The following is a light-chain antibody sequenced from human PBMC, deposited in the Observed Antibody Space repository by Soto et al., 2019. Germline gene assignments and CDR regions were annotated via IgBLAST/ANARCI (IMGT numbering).Light chain of an antibody. CDR3: QQYNNWPPVT. J-gene: IGKJ1*01. Sequence: EIVMTQSPPTLSVSKGERATLSCRASQSVSSNLAWYQQKPGQAPRLLIYGASTRATGIPARFSGSGSGTEFTLTISSLQSEDFAVYYCQQYNNWPPVTFGQGTKVDIK. V-gene: IGKV3-15*01. CDR1: QSVSSN. CDR2: GAS.